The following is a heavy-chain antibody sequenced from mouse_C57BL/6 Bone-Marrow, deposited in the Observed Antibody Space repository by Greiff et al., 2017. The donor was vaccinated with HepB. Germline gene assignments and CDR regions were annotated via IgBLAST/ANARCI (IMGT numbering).Heavy chain of an antibody. Sequence: QVQLQQPGAELVRPGASVKLSCKASGYTFTSYWMHWVKQRPGQGLEWIGKIHPNSGSTNYNEKFKSKATLTVDKSSSTAYMQLSSLTSEDSAVYYCARLTTVEVPDYWGQGTTLTVSS. J-gene: IGHJ2*01. CDR3: ARLTTVEVPDY. CDR1: GYTFTSYW. D-gene: IGHD1-1*01. CDR2: IHPNSGST. V-gene: IGHV1-64*01.